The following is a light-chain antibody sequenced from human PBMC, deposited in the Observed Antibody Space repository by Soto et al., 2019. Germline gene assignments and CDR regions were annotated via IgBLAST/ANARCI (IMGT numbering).Light chain of an antibody. J-gene: IGLJ1*01. Sequence: QSVLTQPASVSGSPGQSITISCTGTSSDVGSYNIVSWYQQHPGKAPKLMIYEVNKRPSGVSNRFSGSKSGNTASLTISGLQAEDEADYYCCSYAGSSTSYVFGTGTRSP. CDR2: EVN. CDR3: CSYAGSSTSYV. CDR1: SSDVGSYNI. V-gene: IGLV2-23*02.